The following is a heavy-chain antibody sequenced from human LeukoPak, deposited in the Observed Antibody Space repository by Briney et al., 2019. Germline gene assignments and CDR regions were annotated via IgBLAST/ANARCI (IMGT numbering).Heavy chain of an antibody. CDR2: VWSDGNTK. Sequence: GGSLRLSCAASGFTFSDYGMHWVRQAPGKGLEWVAVVWSDGNTKNYADSVKGRFTISRDNSKNTVYMEVNSLRAEDTAVYYCARGHYCTDMLTNYWVRYFDYWGQGTLVTVSS. D-gene: IGHD3-9*01. V-gene: IGHV3-33*01. CDR3: ARGHYCTDMLTNYWVRYFDY. CDR1: GFTFSDYG. J-gene: IGHJ4*02.